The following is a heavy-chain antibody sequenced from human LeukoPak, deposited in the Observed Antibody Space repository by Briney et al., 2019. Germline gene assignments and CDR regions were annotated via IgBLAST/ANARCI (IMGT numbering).Heavy chain of an antibody. D-gene: IGHD6-19*01. J-gene: IGHJ4*02. Sequence: PGVSLRLSCVASGFTVSSNYMSWVRQAPGKGLEWVSVIYSGDSKYYAVSVKGRFTISSDNSKNTLYLQMNSLRAEDTAVCYCAKAGGSGWYEGYYFDYWGQGTLVTVSS. CDR3: AKAGGSGWYEGYYFDY. CDR2: IYSGDSK. V-gene: IGHV3-53*01. CDR1: GFTVSSNY.